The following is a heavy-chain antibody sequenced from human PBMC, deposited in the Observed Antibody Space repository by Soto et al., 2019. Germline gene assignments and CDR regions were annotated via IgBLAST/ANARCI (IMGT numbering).Heavy chain of an antibody. D-gene: IGHD2-15*01. V-gene: IGHV4-4*07. CDR2: IYSSGDT. CDR1: GGSISSYY. J-gene: IGHJ4*02. Sequence: QVQLQESGPGLVKPSDTLSLSCTVSGGSISSYYWNWIRQPAGKGLEWIGRIYSSGDTNYKPSTKSRVTMSTDTSTNHFSLRLTSVTPADTAVYYCAREHKVVNDFEFWGQGILVTVSS. CDR3: AREHKVVNDFEF.